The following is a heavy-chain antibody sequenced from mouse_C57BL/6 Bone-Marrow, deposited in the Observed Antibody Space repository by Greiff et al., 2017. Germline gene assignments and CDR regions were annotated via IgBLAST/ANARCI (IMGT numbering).Heavy chain of an antibody. J-gene: IGHJ4*01. Sequence: VQLQQPGAELVMPGASVKLSCKASGYTFTSYWMHWVKQRPGQGLEWIGEIDPSDSYTNYNQTFKGKSTLTVDKSSSTAYMQLSSLTSEDSAVYYCAREAMDYWGQGTSVTVSS. CDR2: IDPSDSYT. CDR3: AREAMDY. CDR1: GYTFTSYW. V-gene: IGHV1-69*01.